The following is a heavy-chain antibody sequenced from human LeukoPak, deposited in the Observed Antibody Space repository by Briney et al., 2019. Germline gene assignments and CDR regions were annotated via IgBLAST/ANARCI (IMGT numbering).Heavy chain of an antibody. Sequence: TGGSLRLSCTASGFTFGDYAMSWVRQAPGKGLEWVGFIRSKAYGGTTEYAASVKGRFTISRDDSKSIAYLQMNSLKTEDTAVYYCTREGDYYGSGSSVDYWGQGTLVTVSS. CDR2: IRSKAYGGTT. J-gene: IGHJ4*02. D-gene: IGHD3-10*01. CDR1: GFTFGDYA. V-gene: IGHV3-49*04. CDR3: TREGDYYGSGSSVDY.